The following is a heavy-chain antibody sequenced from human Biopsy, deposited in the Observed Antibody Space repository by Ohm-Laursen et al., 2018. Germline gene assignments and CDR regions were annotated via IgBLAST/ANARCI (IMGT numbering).Heavy chain of an antibody. V-gene: IGHV3-74*03. J-gene: IGHJ4*02. Sequence: GSLRLSCAAFGFTFSTYWMQWVRQAPGKGLVWVSRINSNGRSTAYADSVKGRFTISRDNAKNTLYLQLNSLRAEDTALYYCASYDEAGGYFAYWGQGALVTVSS. CDR2: INSNGRST. CDR3: ASYDEAGGYFAY. D-gene: IGHD2-8*02. CDR1: GFTFSTYW.